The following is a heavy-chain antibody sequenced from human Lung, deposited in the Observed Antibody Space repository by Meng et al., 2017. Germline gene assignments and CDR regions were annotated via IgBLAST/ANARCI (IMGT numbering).Heavy chain of an antibody. D-gene: IGHD3-16*01. CDR2: IYYSGAT. V-gene: IGHV4-39*01. CDR1: GGSIRSTSNY. CDR3: ARRVHDGRHYHYFDY. J-gene: IGHJ4*02. Sequence: QVQLQESGPGLVKPSETLSLPCTVSGGSIRSTSNYWDWVRQPPGTRPGWLGSIYYSGATYYNPSLKSRVTMSVDTSKNQFSLRLSSVTAADTAVYFCARRVHDGRHYHYFDYWGQGALVTVSS.